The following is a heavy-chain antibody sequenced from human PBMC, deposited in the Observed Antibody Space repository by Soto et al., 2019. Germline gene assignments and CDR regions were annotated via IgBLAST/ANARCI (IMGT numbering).Heavy chain of an antibody. Sequence: EVQLVESGGGWVQPGRSLSLSCAASGFTFNEHAMHWVRQGPGKGLEWVAGISGKSGSAGYADSVKGRFTISRDNAKNSLSLQMNSLRPEDTSLYFCVKDTSPAYDDYIEFFDNWGQGTLVTVSS. J-gene: IGHJ4*02. CDR3: VKDTSPAYDDYIEFFDN. CDR1: GFTFNEHA. V-gene: IGHV3-9*01. D-gene: IGHD4-17*01. CDR2: ISGKSGSA.